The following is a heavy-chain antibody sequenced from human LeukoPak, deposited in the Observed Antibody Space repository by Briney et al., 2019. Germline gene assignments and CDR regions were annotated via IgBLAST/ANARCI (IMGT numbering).Heavy chain of an antibody. D-gene: IGHD3-22*01. Sequence: ASVRVSCKASGYTFTSYAMNWVRQAPGQGLEWMGWINTNTGNPTYAQGFTGRFVFSLDTSVSTAYLQISSLKAEDTAVYYCARLRYYYDSSGYTFDYWGQGTLVTVSS. J-gene: IGHJ4*02. V-gene: IGHV7-4-1*02. CDR2: INTNTGNP. CDR3: ARLRYYYDSSGYTFDY. CDR1: GYTFTSYA.